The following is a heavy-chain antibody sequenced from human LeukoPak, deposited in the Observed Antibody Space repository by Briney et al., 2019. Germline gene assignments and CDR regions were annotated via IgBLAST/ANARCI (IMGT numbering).Heavy chain of an antibody. CDR2: IYYSGST. J-gene: IGHJ4*02. CDR1: GGSTSSGGYY. V-gene: IGHV4-31*03. CDR3: ARETTGLARYFDY. Sequence: SETLSLTCTVSGGSTSSGGYYWSWIRQHPGKGLEWIGYIYYSGSTYYNPSLKSRVTMSVDTSKNQFSLSLSSVTAADTAFYYCARETTGLARYFDYWGQGTLVTVSS. D-gene: IGHD4-11*01.